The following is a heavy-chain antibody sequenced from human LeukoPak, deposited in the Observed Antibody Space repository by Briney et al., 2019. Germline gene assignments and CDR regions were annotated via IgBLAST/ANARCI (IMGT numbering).Heavy chain of an antibody. J-gene: IGHJ4*02. CDR1: GYSINSGYY. V-gene: IGHV4-38-2*02. D-gene: IGHD1-26*01. CDR2: IYSSGST. Sequence: SETLSLTCTVSGYSINSGYYWGWIRQPSGKGLEWIGRIYSSGSTTYNPSLNSRVTISVDTSKNQFSLRLSSVTAADTAVYYCARDGGFELRGHFDSWGQGTLVTVSS. CDR3: ARDGGFELRGHFDS.